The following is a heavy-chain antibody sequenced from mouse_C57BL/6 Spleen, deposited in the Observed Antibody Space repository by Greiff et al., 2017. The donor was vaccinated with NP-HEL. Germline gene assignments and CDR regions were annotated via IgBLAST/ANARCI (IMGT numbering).Heavy chain of an antibody. CDR2: INPSSGYT. J-gene: IGHJ4*01. D-gene: IGHD1-1*01. CDR3: ARNYYGSSPYCAMDY. CDR1: GYTFTSYW. V-gene: IGHV1-7*01. Sequence: QVQLQQPGAELAKPGASVKLSCKASGYTFTSYWVHWVKQRPGLGLEWIGNINPSSGYTKYTQKFKDKATLTADKSSSTAYMQQGSLTYEDSAVYYCARNYYGSSPYCAMDYWGQGTSVTVSS.